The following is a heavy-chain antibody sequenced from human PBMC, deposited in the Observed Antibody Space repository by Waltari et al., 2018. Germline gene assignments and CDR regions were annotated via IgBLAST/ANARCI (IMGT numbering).Heavy chain of an antibody. CDR1: GFTFRNFG. CDR2: INDDGSVT. J-gene: IGHJ4*02. Sequence: EVQLVESGGGLVQPGGSLRLSCAASGFTFRNFGMHWVRQAPGKGLVWVSRINDDGSVTNYADSVKGRFTMSRDNAQNTLYLQMDSLRAEDTAVYYCSRDDRGYQSFDYWGQGTLVTVSS. V-gene: IGHV3-74*01. D-gene: IGHD3-10*01. CDR3: SRDDRGYQSFDY.